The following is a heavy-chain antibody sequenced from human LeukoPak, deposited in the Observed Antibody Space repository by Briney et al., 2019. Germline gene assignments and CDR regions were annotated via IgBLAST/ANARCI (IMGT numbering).Heavy chain of an antibody. CDR2: ISGSGGGT. J-gene: IGHJ4*02. Sequence: GGSLRLSCAVSGITLSNYGMSWVRQAPGKGLQWVAGISGSGGGTVYADSVKGRFTISRDNPKNTLYLQMNSLRAEDTAVYFCAKRGVVIRVILVGFHKEAYYFDSWGQGALVTVSS. D-gene: IGHD3-22*01. CDR1: GITLSNYG. V-gene: IGHV3-23*01. CDR3: AKRGVVIRVILVGFHKEAYYFDS.